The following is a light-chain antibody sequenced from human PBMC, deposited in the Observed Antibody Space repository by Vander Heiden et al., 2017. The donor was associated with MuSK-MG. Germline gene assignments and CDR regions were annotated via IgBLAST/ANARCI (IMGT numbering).Light chain of an antibody. V-gene: IGKV3-15*01. Sequence: EVVMTQSPATLSVSPGERATLSCRASQSVSSNLAWYQQKPGQAPRLLIYGASTRATDIPDRFSGSGSGTESTLTISSLQSEDFAVYYCQQYDKWPPLTFGGGTKVEIK. CDR2: GAS. CDR1: QSVSSN. J-gene: IGKJ4*01. CDR3: QQYDKWPPLT.